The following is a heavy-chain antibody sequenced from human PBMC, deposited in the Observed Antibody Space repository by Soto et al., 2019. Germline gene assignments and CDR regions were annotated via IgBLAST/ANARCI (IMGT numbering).Heavy chain of an antibody. V-gene: IGHV3-74*01. D-gene: IGHD2-2*01. J-gene: IGHJ6*02. CDR3: AKDLGYCSSISCYYYYGMDV. CDR2: IKSDGSST. Sequence: QTGGSLRLSCAASGFTFSSYWMHWVRQAPGKGLVWVSRIKSDGSSTSYADSVKGRFTISRDNAKNTLYLKMNSLRAEDTAVYYCAKDLGYCSSISCYYYYGMDVWGQGTTVTVSS. CDR1: GFTFSSYW.